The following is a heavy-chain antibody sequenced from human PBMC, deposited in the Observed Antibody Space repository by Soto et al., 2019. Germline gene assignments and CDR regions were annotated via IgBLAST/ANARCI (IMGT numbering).Heavy chain of an antibody. J-gene: IGHJ5*02. D-gene: IGHD3-10*01. CDR3: ASGAGGFDP. Sequence: AAVKVSCKASGYTFTSYAMHWVRQGPGQGLEWMGWIIPVTGNTEYSQEFQGRVTITRDLSANIVYMELSSLRFEDTAFYYCASGAGGFDPWGQGTLVTVSS. CDR2: IIPVTGNT. CDR1: GYTFTSYA. V-gene: IGHV1-3*01.